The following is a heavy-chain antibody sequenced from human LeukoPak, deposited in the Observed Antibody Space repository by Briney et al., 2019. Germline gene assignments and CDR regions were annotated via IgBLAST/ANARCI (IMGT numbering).Heavy chain of an antibody. CDR2: IYTSGST. CDR3: ARVSSGPYYYYYMDV. J-gene: IGHJ6*03. D-gene: IGHD3-22*01. Sequence: SQTLSLTCTVSGGSISSGSYYGSWIRQPAGKGLEWIGRIYTSGSTNYNPSLKSRVTISVDTSKNQFSLKLSSVTAADTAVYYCARVSSGPYYYYYMDVWGKGTTVTVSS. V-gene: IGHV4-61*02. CDR1: GGSISSGSYY.